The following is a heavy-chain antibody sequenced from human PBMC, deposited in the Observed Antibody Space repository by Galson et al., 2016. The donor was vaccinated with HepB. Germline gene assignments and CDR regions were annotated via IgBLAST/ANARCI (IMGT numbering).Heavy chain of an antibody. CDR3: ARDASDWSLPSGLYGMDV. Sequence: SVKVSCKASGYTFSSHRMHWVRQAPGQGLEWMGVINPANARTNYAQKFQGKVIMTRDTSTSIVYLELSSLRAEDTAMYYCARDASDWSLPSGLYGMDVWGQGTTVSVSS. CDR1: GYTFSSHR. V-gene: IGHV1-46*01. J-gene: IGHJ6*02. CDR2: INPANART. D-gene: IGHD6-19*01.